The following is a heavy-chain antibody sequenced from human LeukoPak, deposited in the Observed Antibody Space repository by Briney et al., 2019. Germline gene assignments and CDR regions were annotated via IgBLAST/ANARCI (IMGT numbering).Heavy chain of an antibody. J-gene: IGHJ4*02. V-gene: IGHV3-74*01. CDR2: INSDGSTT. CDR3: ARALERTGY. CDR1: GFTFSSYW. D-gene: IGHD1-1*01. Sequence: GGSLRLSCAASGFTFSSYWMHWVRQAPGRGLVWVSRINSDGSTTAYADSVRGRFTISRDNAKNTLYLQMSSLRDEDTAMYYCARALERTGYWGQGTLVTVSS.